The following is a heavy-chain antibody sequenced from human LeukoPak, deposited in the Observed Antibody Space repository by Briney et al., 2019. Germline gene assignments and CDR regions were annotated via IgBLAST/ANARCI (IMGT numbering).Heavy chain of an antibody. D-gene: IGHD1-26*01. CDR2: IYTSGST. Sequence: KTSETLSPTCTVSGGSISYFYWSWIRQPAGKGLEWIGRIYTSGSTNYNPSLKSRVTMSVDTSKKQFSLKLSSVTAADTAVYYCARVRGSSGSYEYYHYMDVWGKGTTVTISS. J-gene: IGHJ6*03. V-gene: IGHV4-4*07. CDR1: GGSISYFY. CDR3: ARVRGSSGSYEYYHYMDV.